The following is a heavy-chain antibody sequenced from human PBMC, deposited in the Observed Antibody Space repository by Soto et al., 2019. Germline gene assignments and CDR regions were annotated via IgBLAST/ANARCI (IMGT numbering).Heavy chain of an antibody. CDR2: ISDGGTT. CDR1: GGSVSSGSYY. CDR3: ARIREQWLAFDAFEI. V-gene: IGHV4-61*01. Sequence: SETLSLTCSVSGGSVSSGSYYWSWIRQPAGKGLEWIGEISDGGTTSYNPSLKSRVTILLDMSKNQYSVRLSSVTAADTAVYYCARIREQWLAFDAFEIWGQGTMVTVSS. J-gene: IGHJ3*02. D-gene: IGHD6-19*01.